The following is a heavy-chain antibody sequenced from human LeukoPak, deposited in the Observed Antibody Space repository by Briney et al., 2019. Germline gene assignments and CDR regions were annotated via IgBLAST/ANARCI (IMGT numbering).Heavy chain of an antibody. CDR2: INHSGST. D-gene: IGHD3-22*01. Sequence: SETLSLTCAVYGGSFSGYYWSWIRQPPGKGLEWIGEINHSGSTNYNPSLKSQITISVDTSKNQFSLKLSSVTAADTAVYYCARDEAGGGGYYDSSGYLYYWGQGTLVTVSS. V-gene: IGHV4-34*01. CDR1: GGSFSGYY. J-gene: IGHJ4*02. CDR3: ARDEAGGGGYYDSSGYLYY.